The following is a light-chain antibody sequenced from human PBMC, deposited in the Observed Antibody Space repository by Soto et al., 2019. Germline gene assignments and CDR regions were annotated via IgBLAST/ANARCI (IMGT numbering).Light chain of an antibody. CDR3: RQYNNWLGT. J-gene: IGKJ3*01. CDR2: GAS. CDR1: QSVSSN. Sequence: EIVMTQSPATLSVSPGERATLSCRASQSVSSNLAWYQQKPGQAPRLLIYGASTRATGIPARFSGSGSGTEFTLTISSLQSEDFAVYYCRQYNNWLGTFGPGTKVDIK. V-gene: IGKV3-15*01.